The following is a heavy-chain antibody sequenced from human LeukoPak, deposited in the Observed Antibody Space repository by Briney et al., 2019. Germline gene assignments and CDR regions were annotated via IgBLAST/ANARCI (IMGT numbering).Heavy chain of an antibody. J-gene: IGHJ6*02. CDR3: ARDPHGSGSYYWPTYYYGMDV. CDR1: GFTFSSYA. CDR2: ISYDGSNK. V-gene: IGHV3-30-3*01. D-gene: IGHD3-10*01. Sequence: PGRSLRLSCAASGFTFSSYAMHWVRQAPGKGLEWVAVISYDGSNKYYADSVKGRFTISRDNSKNTLYLQMNSLRAEDTAVYYCARDPHGSGSYYWPTYYYGMDVWGQGTTVTVSS.